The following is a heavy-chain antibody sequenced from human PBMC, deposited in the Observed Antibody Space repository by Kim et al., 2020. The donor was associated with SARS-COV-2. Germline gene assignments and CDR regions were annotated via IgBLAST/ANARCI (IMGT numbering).Heavy chain of an antibody. Sequence: GGSLRLSCTASGFTFGDYAMSWYRQAPGKGLEWVGFIRSKAYGGTTEYAASVKGRFTISRDDSKSIAYLQMNSLKTEDTAVYYCTSPLGRDWYYFDYWGQGTLVTVSS. CDR3: TSPLGRDWYYFDY. D-gene: IGHD3-9*01. J-gene: IGHJ4*02. CDR2: IRSKAYGGTT. CDR1: GFTFGDYA. V-gene: IGHV3-49*03.